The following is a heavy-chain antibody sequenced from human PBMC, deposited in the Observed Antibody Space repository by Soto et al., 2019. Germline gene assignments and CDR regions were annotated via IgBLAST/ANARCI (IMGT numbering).Heavy chain of an antibody. D-gene: IGHD1-1*01. CDR1: GFNFDDYA. CDR2: LSWNSGSI. J-gene: IGHJ4*02. CDR3: ARGMTGTLRGPIDY. V-gene: IGHV3-9*01. Sequence: GGSLRLSCAASGFNFDDYAMHWVRQAPGKGLEWVSGLSWNSGSIGYADSVKGRFNISRDHAKKSLFLQMSSLRSEDTALYYCARGMTGTLRGPIDYWGPGTLVTVSS.